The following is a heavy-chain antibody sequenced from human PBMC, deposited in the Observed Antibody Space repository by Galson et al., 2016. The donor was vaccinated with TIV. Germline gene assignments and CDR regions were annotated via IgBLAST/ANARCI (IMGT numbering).Heavy chain of an antibody. CDR3: VKDLGSGSKVIGPSPRGDH. CDR1: GFTFSNYA. D-gene: IGHD3-16*01. V-gene: IGHV3-23*01. J-gene: IGHJ4*02. CDR2: IGGSSDFT. Sequence: SGFTFSNYAMSWVRQAPGKGLEWVSAIGGSSDFTYYTDSVKGRFTISRDNSKNTLYLQMNSLRAEDTAVYYCVKDLGSGSKVIGPSPRGDHWGQGTLVTVSS.